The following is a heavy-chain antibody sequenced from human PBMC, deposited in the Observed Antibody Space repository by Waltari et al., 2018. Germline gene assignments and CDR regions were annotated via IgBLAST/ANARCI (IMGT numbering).Heavy chain of an antibody. CDR1: GGSISSSRYY. J-gene: IGHJ5*02. CDR2: IYYSGST. D-gene: IGHD2-2*01. CDR3: ARHLGVSKFDP. Sequence: QLQLQESGPGLVKPSETLSLTCTVSGGSISSSRYYWGWLRQPPGKGLEWIGSIYYSGSTYYNPSLKSRVTISVDTSKNQFSLKLSSVTAADTAVYYCARHLGVSKFDPWGQGTLVTVSS. V-gene: IGHV4-39*01.